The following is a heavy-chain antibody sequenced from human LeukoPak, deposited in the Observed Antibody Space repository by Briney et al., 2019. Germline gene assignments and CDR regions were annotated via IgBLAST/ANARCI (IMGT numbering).Heavy chain of an antibody. J-gene: IGHJ5*02. CDR1: GYTFTTYA. CDR2: INGDNGNT. Sequence: GASVKVSCKASGYTFTTYAMHWVRQAPGQRLEWMGWINGDNGNTKYSRKFQGRVTITRDTSAYTAYMELRSLSSADTAVYFCARAPYDILTGYSLNWFDPWGQGTLVTVSS. D-gene: IGHD3-9*01. V-gene: IGHV1-3*01. CDR3: ARAPYDILTGYSLNWFDP.